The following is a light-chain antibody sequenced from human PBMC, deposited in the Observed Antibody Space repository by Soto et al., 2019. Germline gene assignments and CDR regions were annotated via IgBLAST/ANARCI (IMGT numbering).Light chain of an antibody. Sequence: EIVLTQSPGTLSVSPGERVTLSCRASQSVGSSYLAWYQQRPGQAPRLLIFGASYRATGIPDRFSGSGSGTDFTLTISRLEPADFAVYCCQQYSSSPPEFTFGPGTKVDSK. J-gene: IGKJ3*01. CDR2: GAS. V-gene: IGKV3-20*01. CDR1: QSVGSSY. CDR3: QQYSSSPPEFT.